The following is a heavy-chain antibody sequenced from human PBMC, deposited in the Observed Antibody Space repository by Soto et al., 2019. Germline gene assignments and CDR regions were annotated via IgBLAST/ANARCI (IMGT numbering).Heavy chain of an antibody. D-gene: IGHD4-17*01. V-gene: IGHV4-4*09. CDR2: IYISWST. J-gene: IGHJ2*01. Sequence: SETLSLTCTVSGGSISSYYWSWFRQPPGKGLEGIGYIYISWSTYYNPSPKSRVTISVDTSKNQFSLRLSSVTAADTAVYYCAREVIPLTTDWYFDLWGRGTLVTVSS. CDR1: GGSISSYY. CDR3: AREVIPLTTDWYFDL.